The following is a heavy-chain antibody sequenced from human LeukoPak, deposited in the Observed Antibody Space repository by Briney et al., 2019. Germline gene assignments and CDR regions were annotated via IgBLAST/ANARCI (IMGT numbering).Heavy chain of an antibody. D-gene: IGHD2-2*01. CDR3: ARRYCSSTSCLFDY. CDR2: TSYDGINK. V-gene: IGHV3-30-3*01. J-gene: IGHJ4*02. CDR1: GFTFSNYA. Sequence: GRSLRLSCAASGFTFSNYAMHWVRQAPGKGLEWVAVTSYDGINKYYADSVKGRYTISRDNSKNTLYLQMNSLRAEDTAVYYCARRYCSSTSCLFDYWGQGTLVTVSS.